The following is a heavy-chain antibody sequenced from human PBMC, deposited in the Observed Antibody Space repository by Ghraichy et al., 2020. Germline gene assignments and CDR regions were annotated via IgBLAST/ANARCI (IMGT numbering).Heavy chain of an antibody. CDR2: MYYSGST. Sequence: SETLSLTCTVSGGSISSYYWSWIRQPPGKGLEWIGYMYYSGSTSYNPSLKSRVTISVDTSKNQFSLKLSSVTAADTAVYYCARDSRDYSYGHFDYWGQGTLVTVSS. CDR1: GGSISSYY. CDR3: ARDSRDYSYGHFDY. V-gene: IGHV4-59*01. D-gene: IGHD5-18*01. J-gene: IGHJ4*02.